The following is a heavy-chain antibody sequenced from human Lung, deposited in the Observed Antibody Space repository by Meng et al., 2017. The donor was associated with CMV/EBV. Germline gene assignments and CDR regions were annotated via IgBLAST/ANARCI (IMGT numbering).Heavy chain of an antibody. J-gene: IGHJ4*02. D-gene: IGHD3-22*01. V-gene: IGHV6-1*01. CDR2: TYYKSKWNH. CDR1: GDSVSSNSAT. Sequence: SQTXSLTXAISGDSVSSNSATWNWIRQSPSRGLEWLGRTYYKSKWNHDYAVSVKSRISFNPDTSKNQFSLQLSSVTPEDTAVYYCARVFGDITGYVFDYWXKGTXVTVSS. CDR3: ARVFGDITGYVFDY.